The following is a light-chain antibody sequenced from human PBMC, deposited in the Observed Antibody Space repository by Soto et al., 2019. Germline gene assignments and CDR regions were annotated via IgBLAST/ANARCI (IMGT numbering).Light chain of an antibody. J-gene: IGKJ1*01. CDR3: QQYNSSPWT. Sequence: IKMTQSPSTLSASIGDRVTITCRARQNIRTWLAWYQLKPGKAPKLLISDASSLEGGVPLRFSGSGSGTEFTLTITSLQPDDFTSYYCQQYNSSPWTFGPGTQVEIK. CDR2: DAS. V-gene: IGKV1-5*01. CDR1: QNIRTW.